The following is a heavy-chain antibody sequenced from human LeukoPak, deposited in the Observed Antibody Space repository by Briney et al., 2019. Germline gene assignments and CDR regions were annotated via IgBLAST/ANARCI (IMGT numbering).Heavy chain of an antibody. CDR2: IYYSGST. D-gene: IGHD6-19*01. V-gene: IGHV4-39*01. CDR1: GGSISSSNYY. CDR3: ARTAGIAVAGTRQYFDY. Sequence: SETLSLTCTVSGGSISSSNYYWGWIRQPPGKGLEWVGSIYYSGSTYYNPSLKSRVTISVDTSKNEFSLKMSSVTAADTAVYYCARTAGIAVAGTRQYFDYWGQGTLVTVSS. J-gene: IGHJ4*02.